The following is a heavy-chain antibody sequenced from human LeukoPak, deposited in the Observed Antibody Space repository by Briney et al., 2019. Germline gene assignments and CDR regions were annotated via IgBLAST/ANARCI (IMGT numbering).Heavy chain of an antibody. V-gene: IGHV1-18*01. D-gene: IGHD3-16*01. Sequence: GASVKVSCKASGYTFTSYGISWVRQAPGQGLEWMGWISAYNGNTNYAQKLQGRVTMTTDTSTSTAYMELRSLRSDDTAVYYCARPRNHSLVGGIYPNYWAREPRVTVSS. CDR2: ISAYNGNT. CDR3: ARPRNHSLVGGIYPNY. CDR1: GYTFTSYG. J-gene: IGHJ4*02.